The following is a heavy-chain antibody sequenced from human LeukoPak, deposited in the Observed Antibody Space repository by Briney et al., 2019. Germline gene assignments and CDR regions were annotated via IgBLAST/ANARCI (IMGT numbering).Heavy chain of an antibody. J-gene: IGHJ4*02. CDR3: ARWATEHYYDSSGYLDY. Sequence: ASVKVSCKASGYXFTSYGMSWVRQAPGQGLEWMGKINPNSGGTNYAQKFQGRVTMTRDTSISTAYMDLSRLRSDDTAVYYCARWATEHYYDSSGYLDYWGQGTLVTVSS. CDR1: GYXFTSYG. CDR2: INPNSGGT. V-gene: IGHV1-2*02. D-gene: IGHD3-22*01.